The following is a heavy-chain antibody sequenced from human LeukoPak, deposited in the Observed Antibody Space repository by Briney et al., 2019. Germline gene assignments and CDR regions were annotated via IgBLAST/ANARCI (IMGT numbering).Heavy chain of an antibody. CDR3: ATESITGATTSDYYYYMDV. J-gene: IGHJ6*03. D-gene: IGHD1-26*01. Sequence: ASVKVSCKVSGYTLTELSMHWVRQAPGKGLEWMGGFDPEDGETIYAQKFQGRVTMTEDTSTDTAYMELSSLRSEDTAVYYCATESITGATTSDYYYYMDVWRKGTTVTVSS. CDR1: GYTLTELS. CDR2: FDPEDGET. V-gene: IGHV1-24*01.